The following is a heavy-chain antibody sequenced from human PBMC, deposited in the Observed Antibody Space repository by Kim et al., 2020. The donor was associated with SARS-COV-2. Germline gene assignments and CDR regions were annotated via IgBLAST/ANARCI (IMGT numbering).Heavy chain of an antibody. D-gene: IGHD3-10*01. Sequence: GGSLRLSCVASGFTRNPNYMSWVRQAPGKGLEWVAIIYGGGATFFADSVKGRFSISRDDSKNTLYLQVNSLRADDTAVYYCARDSGFGELLFSGLSPMHYKDYYYGMDVWGQGTTVTVSS. J-gene: IGHJ6*02. CDR1: GFTRNPNY. V-gene: IGHV3-53*01. CDR2: IYGGGAT. CDR3: ARDSGFGELLFSGLSPMHYKDYYYGMDV.